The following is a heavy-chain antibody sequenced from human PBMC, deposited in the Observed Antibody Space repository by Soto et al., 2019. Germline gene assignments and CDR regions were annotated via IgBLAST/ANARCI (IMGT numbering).Heavy chain of an antibody. CDR2: MSFADTR. Sequence: PGGSLRLSCAASGFTFSNYAMHWVRQAPGKGLEWVAAMSFADTRYYADSVKGRSTISRDSARNTVFLQSSGLRVDDMALYYCTTGRSFPLMQPRDEPLVIWD. V-gene: IGHV3-30*03. CDR3: TTGRSFPLMQPRDEPLVI. D-gene: IGHD6-6*01. J-gene: IGHJ3*02. CDR1: GFTFSNYA.